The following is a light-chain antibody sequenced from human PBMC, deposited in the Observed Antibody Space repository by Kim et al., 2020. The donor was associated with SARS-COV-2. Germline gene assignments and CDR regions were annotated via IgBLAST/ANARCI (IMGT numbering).Light chain of an antibody. CDR1: SGSIASNY. CDR3: QSYDSSKQV. V-gene: IGLV6-57*04. J-gene: IGLJ3*02. Sequence: NFMLTQPHSVSESPGKTVTISCTRSSGSIASNYVQWYQQRPGSAPTTVIYEDNQRPSGVPDRFSGSIDSSSNSASLTISGLKTEDEADYYCQSYDSSKQVFGGRTQLTVL. CDR2: EDN.